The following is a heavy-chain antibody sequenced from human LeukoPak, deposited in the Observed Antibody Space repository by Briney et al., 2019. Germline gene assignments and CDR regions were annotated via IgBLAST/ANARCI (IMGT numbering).Heavy chain of an antibody. D-gene: IGHD2-2*01. CDR3: ARRISTSWGYYMDV. Sequence: SETLSLTCTVSGGSISRYYWSWIRQPPGKGLEWFGYISDSGTTNYNPSLKSRVTISVDTSKNQFSLKLSSVTAADTAVYYCARRISTSWGYYMDVWGKGTTVTISS. CDR2: ISDSGTT. CDR1: GGSISRYY. V-gene: IGHV4-59*12. J-gene: IGHJ6*03.